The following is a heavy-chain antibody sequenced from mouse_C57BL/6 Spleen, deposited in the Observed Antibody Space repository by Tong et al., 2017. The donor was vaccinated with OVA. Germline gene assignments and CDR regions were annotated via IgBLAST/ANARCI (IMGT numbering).Heavy chain of an antibody. V-gene: IGHV5-17*02. D-gene: IGHD2-4*01. CDR3: ARYDYDERGYAMDY. J-gene: IGHJ4*01. CDR2: ISSGSSTI. Sequence: EVQLQESGGGLVQPGGSRKLSCAASGFTFSSFGMNWVRQAPEKGLEWVAYISSGSSTIYYADTVKGRFTISRDNPKNTLFLQMTSLRSEDTAMYYCARYDYDERGYAMDYWGQGTSVTVSS. CDR1: GFTFSSFG.